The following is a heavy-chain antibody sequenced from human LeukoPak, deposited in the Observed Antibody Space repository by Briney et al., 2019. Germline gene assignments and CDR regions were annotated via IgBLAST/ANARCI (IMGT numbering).Heavy chain of an antibody. Sequence: ASVKVSCKDSGYTFTSYAMNWVRQAPGQGLEWMGWINTNTGNPTYAQGFTGRFVFSLDTSVSTAYLQISSLKAEDTAVYYCARGHTLFILLPSDYYYYGMDVWGQGTTVTVSS. V-gene: IGHV7-4-1*02. CDR3: ARGHTLFILLPSDYYYYGMDV. D-gene: IGHD2-15*01. J-gene: IGHJ6*02. CDR1: GYTFTSYA. CDR2: INTNTGNP.